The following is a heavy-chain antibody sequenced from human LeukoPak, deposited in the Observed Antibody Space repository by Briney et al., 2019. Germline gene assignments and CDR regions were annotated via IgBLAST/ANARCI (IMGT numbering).Heavy chain of an antibody. V-gene: IGHV3-23*01. D-gene: IGHD1-26*01. CDR2: ISGNGGST. Sequence: PGGSLRLSCAASGFTFSSSAMSWVRQAPGKGLEWVSAISGNGGSTYYADSVKGRFTISRDNAKNSLYLQMNSLRAEDTAVYYCARNRGLGAETYYFDYWGQGTLVTVSS. CDR3: ARNRGLGAETYYFDY. J-gene: IGHJ4*02. CDR1: GFTFSSSA.